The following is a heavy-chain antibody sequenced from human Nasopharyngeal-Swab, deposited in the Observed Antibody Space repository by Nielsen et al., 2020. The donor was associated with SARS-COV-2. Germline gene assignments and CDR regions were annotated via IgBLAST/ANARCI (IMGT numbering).Heavy chain of an antibody. D-gene: IGHD4-17*01. CDR3: ASDAPAHYGAFY. CDR2: IAHDASNE. V-gene: IGHV3-30*03. CDR1: GFTFSSFG. J-gene: IGHJ4*02. Sequence: GESLKISCAASGFTFSSFGMHWVRQAPGKGLEWVALIAHDASNEYYGYSVKGQFSISRDSSKNTQYLQMDSLRGEDTAVYYCASDAPAHYGAFYWGRGTLVTVSS.